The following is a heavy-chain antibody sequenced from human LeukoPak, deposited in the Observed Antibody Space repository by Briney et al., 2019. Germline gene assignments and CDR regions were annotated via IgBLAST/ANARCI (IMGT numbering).Heavy chain of an antibody. D-gene: IGHD3-22*01. CDR3: ARSVYYDSSGYSAY. V-gene: IGHV1-8*03. Sequence: GASVKVSCKASGYTFTSYDINWVRQATGQGLEWMGWMNPNSGNTGYAQKFQGRVTITRNTSISTAYMELSSLRSEDTAVYYCARSVYYDSSGYSAYWGQGTLVTVSS. CDR2: MNPNSGNT. J-gene: IGHJ4*02. CDR1: GYTFTSYD.